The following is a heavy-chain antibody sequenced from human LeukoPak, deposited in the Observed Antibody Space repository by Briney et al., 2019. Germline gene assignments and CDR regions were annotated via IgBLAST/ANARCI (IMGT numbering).Heavy chain of an antibody. CDR1: GFTFSSYS. J-gene: IGHJ3*02. CDR2: ISSSSSTI. Sequence: SGGSLRLSCAASGFTFSSYSMNWVRQAPGKGLEWVSYISSSSSTIYYADSVKGRFTISRDNAKNSLYLQMNSLRAEDTAVYYCARNEGVLRSFDWLLDAFDIWGQGTMVTVSS. V-gene: IGHV3-48*01. CDR3: ARNEGVLRSFDWLLDAFDI. D-gene: IGHD3-9*01.